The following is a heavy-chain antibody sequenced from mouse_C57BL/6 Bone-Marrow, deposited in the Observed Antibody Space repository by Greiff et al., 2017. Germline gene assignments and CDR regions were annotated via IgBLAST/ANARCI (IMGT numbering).Heavy chain of an antibody. V-gene: IGHV3-6*01. J-gene: IGHJ1*03. CDR1: GYSITSGYY. CDR2: ISYDGSN. Sequence: EVQLQESGPGLVKPSQSLSLTCSVTGYSITSGYYWNWIRQFPGNKLEWMGYISYDGSNNYNPSLKNRISITRDPSKNQFFLKLNSVTTEDTATYYCARDRYYGSSYWYFDVWGTGTTVTVSS. D-gene: IGHD1-1*01. CDR3: ARDRYYGSSYWYFDV.